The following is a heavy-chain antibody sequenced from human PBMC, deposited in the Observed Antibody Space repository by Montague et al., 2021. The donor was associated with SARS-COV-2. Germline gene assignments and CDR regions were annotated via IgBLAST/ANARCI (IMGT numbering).Heavy chain of an antibody. D-gene: IGHD3-9*01. J-gene: IGHJ5*01. CDR3: AHSSGVGWLPRSRFDS. V-gene: IGHV2-5*02. Sequence: PALVKPTQTLTLTCTFSGFSLSTIGVGVGWIRQPPGKALEWLALIYWDDDKRYSPFLRSRLTITKDTSKNQVVLTMTNMDPVDTATYFCAHSSGVGWLPRSRFDSWGQGTLVTVSS. CDR2: IYWDDDK. CDR1: GFSLSTIGVG.